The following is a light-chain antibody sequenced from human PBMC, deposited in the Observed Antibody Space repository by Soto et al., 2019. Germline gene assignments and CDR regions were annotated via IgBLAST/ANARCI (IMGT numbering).Light chain of an antibody. Sequence: DVVMTQSPLSLPVTLGQPASISCRSNQSLVHSDGIAYFSWFQQRPGRSPRRLIYKVSNRDSGVPARFSGSGSGTDFALKISRVEAEDVGVYYCMQALQIPITFGQGTRLEIK. CDR1: QSLVHSDGIAY. J-gene: IGKJ5*01. CDR3: MQALQIPIT. CDR2: KVS. V-gene: IGKV2-30*02.